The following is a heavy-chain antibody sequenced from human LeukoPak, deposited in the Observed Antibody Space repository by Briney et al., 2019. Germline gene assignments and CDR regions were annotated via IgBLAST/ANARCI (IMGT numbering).Heavy chain of an antibody. D-gene: IGHD3-3*01. CDR1: GGTFSSYA. J-gene: IGHJ5*02. CDR2: IIPIFGTA. Sequence: SVKVSCKASGGTFSSYAISWVRQAPGQGLEWRGGIIPIFGTANYAQKFQGRVTITTDESTSTAYMELSSLRSEDTAVYYCARASAVPLLRFLEWSQNWFDPWGQGTLVTVSS. CDR3: ARASAVPLLRFLEWSQNWFDP. V-gene: IGHV1-69*05.